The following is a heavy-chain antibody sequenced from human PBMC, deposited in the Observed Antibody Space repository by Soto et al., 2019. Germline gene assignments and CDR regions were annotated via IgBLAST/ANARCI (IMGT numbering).Heavy chain of an antibody. CDR1: GGSISSYY. CDR2: IYYSGST. V-gene: IGHV4-59*01. D-gene: IGHD5-18*01. Sequence: QVQLQESGPGLVKPSETLSLTCTVSGGSISSYYWSWIRQPPGKGLEWIGYIYYSGSTHYNPSLMSRVPISVDTSKNQFSLKLSSVTAADTAVYYCVRGGGSYGFFDYWGQGTLVSVSS. J-gene: IGHJ4*02. CDR3: VRGGGSYGFFDY.